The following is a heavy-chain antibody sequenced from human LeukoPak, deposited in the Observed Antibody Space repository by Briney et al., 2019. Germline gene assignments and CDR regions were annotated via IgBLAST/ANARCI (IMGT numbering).Heavy chain of an antibody. J-gene: IGHJ2*01. V-gene: IGHV3-21*01. CDR2: ISSSSSYI. CDR1: GFTFSSYS. Sequence: GGSLRLSCAASGFTFSSYSMNWVRQAPGKGLEWVSSISSSSSYIYYADSVKGRFTISRDNAKNSLYLQMNSLRAEDTAVYYCARGMGVARDIVVVPAATPYWYFDLWGRGPLVTVSS. D-gene: IGHD2-2*01. CDR3: ARGMGVARDIVVVPAATPYWYFDL.